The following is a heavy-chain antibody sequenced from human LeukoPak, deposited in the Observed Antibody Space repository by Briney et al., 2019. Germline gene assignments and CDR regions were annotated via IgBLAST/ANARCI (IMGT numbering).Heavy chain of an antibody. D-gene: IGHD5-18*01. V-gene: IGHV3-30*02. CDR3: AKERDTATALDY. Sequence: GGSLRLSCAASGFTFSSYGMHWVRQAPGKGLEWVAFIRYDGSNKYYADSVKGRFTISRDNSKNTLYLQMNSLRAEDTAVYHCAKERDTATALDYWGQGTLVTVSS. J-gene: IGHJ4*02. CDR2: IRYDGSNK. CDR1: GFTFSSYG.